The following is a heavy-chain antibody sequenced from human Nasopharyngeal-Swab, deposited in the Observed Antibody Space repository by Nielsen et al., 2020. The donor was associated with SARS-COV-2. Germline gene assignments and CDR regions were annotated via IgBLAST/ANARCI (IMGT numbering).Heavy chain of an antibody. CDR1: VGTFRNYA. J-gene: IGHJ6*03. CDR3: ARGGWKRYYYYYYMDV. D-gene: IGHD6-19*01. V-gene: IGHV1-69*13. Sequence: SVKVSCKASVGTFRNYAICWVRQAPGQGLEWMGGIIPIFGTANYAQKFQGRVTITADESTSTAYMELSSLRSEDTAVYYCARGGWKRYYYYYYMDVWGKGTTVTVSS. CDR2: IIPIFGTA.